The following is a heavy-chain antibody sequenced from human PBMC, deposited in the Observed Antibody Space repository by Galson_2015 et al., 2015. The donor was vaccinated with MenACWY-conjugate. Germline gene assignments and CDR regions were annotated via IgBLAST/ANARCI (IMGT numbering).Heavy chain of an antibody. CDR2: IYYSGST. CDR1: GGSMRGYY. D-gene: IGHD1-14*01. Sequence: SETLSLTCTVSGGSMRGYYWSWIRQSPGKGLEWIGYIYYSGSTNYHPSLQSRVTMSVDTSKNQFSLKLSSVTAADTAVYYCARDNPPTNSYYGMDVWGQGTTATVSS. CDR3: ARDNPPTNSYYGMDV. V-gene: IGHV4-59*13. J-gene: IGHJ6*02.